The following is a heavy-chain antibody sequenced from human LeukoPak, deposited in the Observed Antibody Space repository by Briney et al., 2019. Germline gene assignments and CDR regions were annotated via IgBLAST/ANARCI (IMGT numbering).Heavy chain of an antibody. V-gene: IGHV4-59*01. CDR2: IYYSGST. J-gene: IGHJ3*02. CDR3: ARVGDYGDDMDAFDI. CDR1: GGSISSYY. Sequence: PSETLSLTCTVSGGSISSYYWSWIRQPPGKGLEWIGYIYYSGSTNYNPSLKSRVTISVDTSKNQFSLKLSSVTAADTAVYYCARVGDYGDDMDAFDIWGQGTMVTVSS. D-gene: IGHD4-17*01.